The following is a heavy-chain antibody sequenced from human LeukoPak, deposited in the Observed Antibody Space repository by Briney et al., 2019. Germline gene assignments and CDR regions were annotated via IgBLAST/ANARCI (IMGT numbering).Heavy chain of an antibody. D-gene: IGHD3-22*01. V-gene: IGHV3-23*01. Sequence: GGSLRLSCAASGFIFSRYAMGWVRQPPGKGLEWVSTISGSGGTTYYADSVKGRFTISRGSSKNTLYLQMNSLRAEDTAVYYCAILTNYYDSGRYYSLPNFFDYWGQGTLVTVSS. J-gene: IGHJ4*02. CDR3: AILTNYYDSGRYYSLPNFFDY. CDR2: ISGSGGTT. CDR1: GFIFSRYA.